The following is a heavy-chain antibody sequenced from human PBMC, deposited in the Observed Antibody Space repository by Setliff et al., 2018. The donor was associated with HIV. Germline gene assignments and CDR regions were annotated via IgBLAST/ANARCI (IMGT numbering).Heavy chain of an antibody. V-gene: IGHV1-2*04. J-gene: IGHJ4*02. CDR1: GYTFTGYY. D-gene: IGHD6-13*01. Sequence: ASVKVSCKASGYTFTGYYMHWVRQAPGQGLEWMGWINPNSGGTNYAQKFQGWVTMTRDTSISTAYMELSGLRSDDTAVYYCARGRAEGRIADPAGIRDWGQGTLVTVSS. CDR2: INPNSGGT. CDR3: ARGRAEGRIADPAGIRD.